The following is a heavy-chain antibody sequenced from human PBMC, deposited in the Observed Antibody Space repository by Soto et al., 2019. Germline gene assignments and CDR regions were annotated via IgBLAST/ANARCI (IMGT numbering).Heavy chain of an antibody. CDR1: GFTFSSYA. J-gene: IGHJ4*02. Sequence: EVQLLESGGGLVQPGGSLRLSCAASGFTFSSYAMSWVRQAPGKGLEWVSAISGSGGSTYYADSVKGRFTISRDNSKNTLYLQMNSLRAEDTAVYYCAINVQGMIVVVITEFDYWGQGTLVTVSS. CDR2: ISGSGGST. V-gene: IGHV3-23*01. CDR3: AINVQGMIVVVITEFDY. D-gene: IGHD3-22*01.